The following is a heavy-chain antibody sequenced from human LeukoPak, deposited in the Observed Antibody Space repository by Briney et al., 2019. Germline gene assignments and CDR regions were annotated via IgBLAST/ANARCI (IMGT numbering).Heavy chain of an antibody. Sequence: GGSPRLSCAASGFTFSSYSMNWVRQAPGKGLEWVSSISSSSSYIYYADSVKGRFTISRDNAKNSLYLQMNSLRAEDTAVYYCARAKEGYNPSFDYWGQGTLVTVSS. J-gene: IGHJ4*02. CDR1: GFTFSSYS. D-gene: IGHD5-24*01. V-gene: IGHV3-21*01. CDR2: ISSSSSYI. CDR3: ARAKEGYNPSFDY.